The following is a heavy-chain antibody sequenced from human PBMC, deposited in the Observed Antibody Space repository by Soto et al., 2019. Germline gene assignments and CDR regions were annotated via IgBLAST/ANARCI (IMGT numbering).Heavy chain of an antibody. J-gene: IGHJ4*02. CDR3: ARGGPLSIAARPFDY. V-gene: IGHV1-2*04. CDR2: INPNSGGT. D-gene: IGHD6-6*01. CDR1: GYTFTGYY. Sequence: RASVKVSCKASGYTFTGYYMHWVRQAPGQGLEWMGWINPNSGGTNYAQKVQGWVTMTRDTSISTAYMDLSRLRSDDTAGYYCARGGPLSIAARPFDYWGQGTLVPVSS.